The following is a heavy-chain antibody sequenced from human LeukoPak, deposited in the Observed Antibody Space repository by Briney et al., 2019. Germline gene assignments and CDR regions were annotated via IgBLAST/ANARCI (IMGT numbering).Heavy chain of an antibody. CDR3: ARDPHCSGGSCYSRGSLDY. V-gene: IGHV1-69*05. CDR2: IIPIFGTA. CDR1: GGTFSSYA. Sequence: SVTVSCKASGGTFSSYAISWVRQAPGQGLEWMGGIIPIFGTANYAQKFQGRVTITTDESTSTAYMELSSLRSEDTAVYYCARDPHCSGGSCYSRGSLDYWGQGTLVTVSS. D-gene: IGHD2-15*01. J-gene: IGHJ4*02.